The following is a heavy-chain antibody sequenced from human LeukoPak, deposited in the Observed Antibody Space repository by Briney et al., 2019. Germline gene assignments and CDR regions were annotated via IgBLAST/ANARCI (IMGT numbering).Heavy chain of an antibody. CDR2: IYTSGST. Sequence: SETLSLTCTVSGGSISSYYWSWIRQPAGKGLEWIGRIYTSGSTNYNPSLKSRATMSVDTSKNQFSLKLSSVTAADTAVYYCAIEIAAAGNDAFDIWGQGTMVTVSS. CDR1: GGSISSYY. CDR3: AIEIAAAGNDAFDI. V-gene: IGHV4-4*07. J-gene: IGHJ3*02. D-gene: IGHD6-13*01.